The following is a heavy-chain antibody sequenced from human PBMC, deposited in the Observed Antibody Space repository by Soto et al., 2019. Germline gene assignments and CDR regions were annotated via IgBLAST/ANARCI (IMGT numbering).Heavy chain of an antibody. J-gene: IGHJ6*02. CDR3: AITMVWGAISDYYYGIDV. V-gene: IGHV3-30-3*01. D-gene: IGHD3-10*01. CDR1: GFTFSSYA. CDR2: ISSDGNNK. Sequence: PGGSLRLSCAASGFTFSSYAMHWVRQAPGKGLEWVAHISSDGNNKYYVDSVKGRFTISRDNAKNSLYLQMNSLRAEDTAVYYCAITMVWGAISDYYYGIDVWGQGTTVTVSS.